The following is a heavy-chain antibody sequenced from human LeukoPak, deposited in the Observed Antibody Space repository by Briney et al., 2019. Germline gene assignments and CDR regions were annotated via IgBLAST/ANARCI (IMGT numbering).Heavy chain of an antibody. D-gene: IGHD3-22*01. Sequence: GGSLRLSCAVSGITLSNYGMSWVRQAPGKGLEWVAGISDSGGRTKYADSVKGRFTISRDNSKNTLYLQMNSLRAEDTAVYFCAKRGVVIRVILVGFHKEAYYFDSWGQGAPVTVSS. CDR2: ISDSGGRT. V-gene: IGHV3-23*01. CDR1: GITLSNYG. CDR3: AKRGVVIRVILVGFHKEAYYFDS. J-gene: IGHJ4*02.